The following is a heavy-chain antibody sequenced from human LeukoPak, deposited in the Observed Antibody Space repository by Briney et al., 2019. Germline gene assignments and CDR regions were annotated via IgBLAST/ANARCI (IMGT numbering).Heavy chain of an antibody. D-gene: IGHD6-13*01. J-gene: IGHJ4*02. Sequence: SVKVSCRVSGGTLTNYAVSWVREAPGQGLEWMGGIIPIFGTPKYAQKFQDRVTITTDESTNTAYMEMSSLRPEDTAVFYCATYRNTWYYFDFWGQGVWVTVSS. CDR2: IIPIFGTP. V-gene: IGHV1-69*05. CDR1: GGTLTNYA. CDR3: ATYRNTWYYFDF.